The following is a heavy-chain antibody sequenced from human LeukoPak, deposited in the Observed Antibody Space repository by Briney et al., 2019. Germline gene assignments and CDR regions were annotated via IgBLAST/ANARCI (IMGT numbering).Heavy chain of an antibody. J-gene: IGHJ5*02. CDR3: ARVGGYDFWSGLNWFDP. D-gene: IGHD3-3*01. CDR1: GGSISSYY. CDR2: IYYSGST. V-gene: IGHV4-59*01. Sequence: SETLSLTCTVSGGSISSYYWSWIRQPPGKGLEWIGYIYYSGSTNYNPSLKSRVTISVDTSKNQFSLKLSSVTAADTAVYYCARVGGYDFWSGLNWFDPWGQGTLVTVSS.